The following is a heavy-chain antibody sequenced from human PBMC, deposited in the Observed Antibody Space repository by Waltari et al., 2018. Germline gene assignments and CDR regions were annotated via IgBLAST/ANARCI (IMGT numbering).Heavy chain of an antibody. D-gene: IGHD3-22*01. J-gene: IGHJ4*02. CDR2: IIPIFGTA. CDR3: ARGPPDSSELDY. V-gene: IGHV1-69*06. Sequence: FSSYAISWVRQAPGQGLEWMGGIIPIFGTANYAQKFQGRVTITADKSTSTAYMELSSLRSEDTAVYYCARGPPDSSELDYWGQGTLVTVSS. CDR1: FSSYA.